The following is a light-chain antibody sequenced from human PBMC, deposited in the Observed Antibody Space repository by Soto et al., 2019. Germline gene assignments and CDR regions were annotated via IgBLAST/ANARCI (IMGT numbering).Light chain of an antibody. V-gene: IGLV2-14*01. J-gene: IGLJ1*01. CDR1: SSDVGGYNY. Sequence: QSVLTQPASVSGSPGQSITISCTGTSSDVGGYNYVSWYQQHPGKAPKLMIYDVSSRPSGVSNRFSGSKSGNTASLTISGLQAEEGVDYTGTSYKGASSFYVCGPGTKVT. CDR3: TSYKGASSFYV. CDR2: DVS.